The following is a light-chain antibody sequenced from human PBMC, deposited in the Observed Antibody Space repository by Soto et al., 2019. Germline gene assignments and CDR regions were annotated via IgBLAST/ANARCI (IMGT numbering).Light chain of an antibody. CDR3: QQYTNTNNTWM. CDR1: QTISTW. V-gene: IGKV1-5*01. Sequence: IQVTQSPPTLSSSFGDRVTITCRASQTISTWMAWYQQKPGKAPKLLLYDASTLQSGVASRFSGSGSGTEFTRIISGLQPDESATYYCQQYTNTNNTWMFGQGTKVDIK. J-gene: IGKJ1*01. CDR2: DAS.